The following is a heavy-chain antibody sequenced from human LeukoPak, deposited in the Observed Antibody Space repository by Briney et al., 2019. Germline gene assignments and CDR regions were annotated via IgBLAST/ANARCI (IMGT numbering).Heavy chain of an antibody. V-gene: IGHV3-11*04. J-gene: IGHJ6*03. CDR3: ARDFLGVAAAGYYYYMDV. CDR2: ISSSGSTI. Sequence: GGSLRLSCAASGFTFSDYYVSWIRQAPGKGLEWVSYISSSGSTIYYADSVKGRFTISRDNAKNSLYLQMNSLRAEDTAVYYCARDFLGVAAAGYYYYMDVWGKGTTVTVSS. D-gene: IGHD6-13*01. CDR1: GFTFSDYY.